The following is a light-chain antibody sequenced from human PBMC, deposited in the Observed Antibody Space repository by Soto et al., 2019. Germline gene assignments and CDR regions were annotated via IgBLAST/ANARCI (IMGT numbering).Light chain of an antibody. J-gene: IGLJ3*02. CDR3: QSYDSSLSGLGV. Sequence: QSVLTQPPSVSGAPGQRVTISCTGSSSNIGAGYDVHWYQQLPGTAPKLLIYGNSNRPSGAPDRFSGSKSGTSASLAITGLQAEDEADYYCQSYDSSLSGLGVFGGGTKVTVL. CDR1: SSNIGAGYD. CDR2: GNS. V-gene: IGLV1-40*01.